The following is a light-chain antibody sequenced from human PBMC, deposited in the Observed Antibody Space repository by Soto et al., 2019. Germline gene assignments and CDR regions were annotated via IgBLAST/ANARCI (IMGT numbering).Light chain of an antibody. CDR3: QQYNSYWT. CDR2: NAS. V-gene: IGKV1-9*01. CDR1: QVISIY. Sequence: ILLTHSPCSLSASVVYRVTLSCRASQVISIYLGWYQQKPGKAPKLLIYNASTLKSGVPARFSGSGSGTEFTLTISSLQPEDFGTYYCQQYNSYWTFGQGTKVDI. J-gene: IGKJ1*01.